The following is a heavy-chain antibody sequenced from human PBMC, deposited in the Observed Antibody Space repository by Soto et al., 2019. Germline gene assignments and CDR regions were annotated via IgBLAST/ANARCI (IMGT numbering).Heavy chain of an antibody. V-gene: IGHV4-31*03. J-gene: IGHJ6*02. CDR2: IYYSGST. Sequence: QFQLQGSGPGLWRLSRTLSLTCTFPGGSFSGGGSSWSGIGQPPGKGLEWIGYIYYSGSTYYNPSLKSRVTISVDTSKNQFSLKLSSVTAADTAVYYCAREARSYGMDVWGQGTTVTVSS. CDR1: GGSFSGGGSS. CDR3: AREARSYGMDV.